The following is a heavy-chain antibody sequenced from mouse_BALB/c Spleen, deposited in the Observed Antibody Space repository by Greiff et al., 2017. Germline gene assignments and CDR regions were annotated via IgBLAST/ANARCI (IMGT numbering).Heavy chain of an antibody. CDR2: IDPYDSAT. CDR1: GYTFTSYW. Sequence: QVQLQQPGAELVRPGASVKLSCKASGYTFTSYWMNWVKQRPEQGLEWIGRIDPYDSATHYNQKFKDKAILTVDKSSSTAYMQLSSLTSEDSAVYYGARSARNYAMDYWGQGTSVTVSS. D-gene: IGHD3-1*01. CDR3: ARSARNYAMDY. V-gene: IGHV1-52*01. J-gene: IGHJ4*01.